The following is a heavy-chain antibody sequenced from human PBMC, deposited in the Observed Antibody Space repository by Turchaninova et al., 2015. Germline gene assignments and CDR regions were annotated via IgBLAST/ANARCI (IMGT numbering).Heavy chain of an antibody. CDR3: ARYSGPCGATACYFDY. D-gene: IGHD2-21*01. CDR2: LYHGGTT. Sequence: QVQLQESGPGLVKPSETLSLTCAVSGYSINSAYYWVWIRQPPGEGLEWLATLYHGGTTSFNPSLMGRLPISGDTSKNQFSLGVTSVTAADTAVYYCARYSGPCGATACYFDYWGQGALVTVSS. J-gene: IGHJ4*02. V-gene: IGHV4-38-2*01. CDR1: GYSINSAYY.